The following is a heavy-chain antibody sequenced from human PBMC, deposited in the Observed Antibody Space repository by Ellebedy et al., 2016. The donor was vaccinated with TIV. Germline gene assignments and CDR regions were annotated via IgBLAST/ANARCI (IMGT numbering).Heavy chain of an antibody. CDR2: LHYSGST. D-gene: IGHD5-24*01. Sequence: ESLKISCAASGFTFSNYNMNWVRQAPGKGLEWIGDLHYSGSTKYNPSLKSRATISVDTSKNQLSLNLNSVTAADTAVYYCARDLMASGWFDPWGQGTLVTVSS. V-gene: IGHV4-59*01. J-gene: IGHJ5*02. CDR1: GFTFSNYN. CDR3: ARDLMASGWFDP.